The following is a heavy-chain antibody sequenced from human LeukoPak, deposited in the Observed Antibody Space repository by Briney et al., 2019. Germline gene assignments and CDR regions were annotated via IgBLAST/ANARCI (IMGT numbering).Heavy chain of an antibody. CDR1: GFTVSSNY. CDR2: IYSGGST. CDR3: ITPLPYSAQ. Sequence: PGGSLRPSCAASGFTVSSNYMSWVRQAPGKGLEWVSVIYSGGSTYYADSVKGRFTISRDNSKNTLYLQMNSLRAEDTAVYYCITPLPYSAQGGQGTLVTVSS. J-gene: IGHJ4*02. D-gene: IGHD2-21*01. V-gene: IGHV3-53*01.